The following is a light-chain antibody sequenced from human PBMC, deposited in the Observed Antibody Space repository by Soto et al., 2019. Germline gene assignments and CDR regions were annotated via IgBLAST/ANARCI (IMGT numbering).Light chain of an antibody. Sequence: EIVFTHSPVTLSFCPVERATLSCRTTQSVTTNLAWYQQKPGQAPRLLIYGASTRATDIPARFSGSGSGTEFTLTISSLQSEDFAVYYCQQYNHWPRTFGQGTKVDIK. CDR2: GAS. CDR1: QSVTTN. CDR3: QQYNHWPRT. J-gene: IGKJ1*01. V-gene: IGKV3-15*01.